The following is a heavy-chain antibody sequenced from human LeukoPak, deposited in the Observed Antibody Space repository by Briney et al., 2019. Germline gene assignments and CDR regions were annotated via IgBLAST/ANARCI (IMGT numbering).Heavy chain of an antibody. CDR2: ISAYNGNT. Sequence: GASVTVSCKASGYTFTSYGISWVRQAPGQGLEWMGWISAYNGNTNYAQKLQGRVTMTTDTSTSTAYMELRSLRSDDTAVYYCASVSGYYPSNYYFDHWGQGTLVTVSS. J-gene: IGHJ4*02. D-gene: IGHD3-22*01. CDR3: ASVSGYYPSNYYFDH. V-gene: IGHV1-18*01. CDR1: GYTFTSYG.